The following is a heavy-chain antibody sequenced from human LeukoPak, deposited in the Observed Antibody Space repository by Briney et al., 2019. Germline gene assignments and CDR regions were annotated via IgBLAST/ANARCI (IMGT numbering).Heavy chain of an antibody. CDR3: VREKANMAAAGFLDY. D-gene: IGHD6-13*01. Sequence: PSETLSLTCTVSGGSISSSTYYWGWIRQPPGKGLEWIGSIYYGGSTYYNPSLKSRVTISVDTSKNQFSLQLTSVTHEDTAVYYCVREKANMAAAGFLDYWGQGTLVTVSS. J-gene: IGHJ4*02. CDR2: IYYGGST. V-gene: IGHV4-39*07. CDR1: GGSISSSTYY.